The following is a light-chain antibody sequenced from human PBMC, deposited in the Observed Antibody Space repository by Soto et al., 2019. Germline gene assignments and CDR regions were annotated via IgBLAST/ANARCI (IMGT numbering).Light chain of an antibody. V-gene: IGKV3-20*01. CDR1: QSVSSSY. J-gene: IGKJ1*01. CDR3: QQYGSSPRT. CDR2: GAS. Sequence: EIVLTQSPGTLSLSPGERATLSCXXXQSVSSSYLAWYQQKPGQAPRLLIYGASSRATGIPDRFSGSGSGTDFTLTISRLEPEDFAVYYCQQYGSSPRTFGQGTKVEIK.